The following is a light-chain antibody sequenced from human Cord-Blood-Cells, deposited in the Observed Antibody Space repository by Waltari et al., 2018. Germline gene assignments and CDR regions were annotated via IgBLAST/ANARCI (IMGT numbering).Light chain of an antibody. CDR3: QQYNSYSWT. Sequence: DIQMTQSLSTLSASVGDRVTITCRASQSISSWLAWYQQKPGKAPKLLIYDASSLESGVPSRFSGSGSGTEFTLTISGLQPDDFATYYCQQYNSYSWTFGQGTKVEIK. CDR1: QSISSW. CDR2: DAS. J-gene: IGKJ1*01. V-gene: IGKV1-5*01.